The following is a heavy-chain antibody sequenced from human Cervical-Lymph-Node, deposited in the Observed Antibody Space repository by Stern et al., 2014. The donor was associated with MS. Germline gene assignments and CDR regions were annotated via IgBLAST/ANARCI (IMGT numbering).Heavy chain of an antibody. D-gene: IGHD4-17*01. J-gene: IGHJ4*02. V-gene: IGHV5-51*01. CDR2: IYPDDSDT. CDR3: ARHYGYYFDF. Sequence: MQLVQSGVEVKKPGESLKISCKVSENIFSTFWIGWLRQMPGKGLEYVGIIYPDDSDTKYSPSFEGQVTISADKSINTAYLHGSSLKASDTAIYYCARHYGYYFDFWGQGTLVTVSS. CDR1: ENIFSTFW.